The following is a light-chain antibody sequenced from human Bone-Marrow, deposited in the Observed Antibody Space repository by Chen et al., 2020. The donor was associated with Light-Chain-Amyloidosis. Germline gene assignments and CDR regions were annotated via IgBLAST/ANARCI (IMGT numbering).Light chain of an antibody. CDR1: NIGSTS. J-gene: IGLJ3*02. CDR3: QVWARSSDRPV. V-gene: IGLV3-21*02. CDR2: DDS. Sequence: SYVLTQPSSVSVAPGQTATIACGGNNIGSTSVHWYQQTPGQAPLLVVYDDSDRPSGSPERLSGSNSGITATLTISRVEAGDEADDYCQVWARSSDRPVFGGGTKLTVL.